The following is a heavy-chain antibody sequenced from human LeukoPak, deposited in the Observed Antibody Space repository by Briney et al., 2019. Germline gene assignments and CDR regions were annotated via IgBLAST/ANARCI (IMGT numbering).Heavy chain of an antibody. J-gene: IGHJ4*02. D-gene: IGHD1-26*01. CDR1: GFTFSSYA. CDR2: ISYDGSNK. V-gene: IGHV3-30*04. CDR3: ARGVVGATGTIDY. Sequence: GRSLRLSCAASGFTFSSYAMHWVRQAPGKGLEWVAVISYDGSNKYYADSVKGRFTISRDNSKNTLYLQMNSLRAEDTAVYYCARGVVGATGTIDYWGQGTLVTVSS.